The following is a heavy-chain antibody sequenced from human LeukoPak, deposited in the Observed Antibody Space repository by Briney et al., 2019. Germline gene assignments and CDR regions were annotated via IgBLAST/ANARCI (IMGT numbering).Heavy chain of an antibody. CDR2: VYTGGS. Sequence: PSETLSLTCTVSGGSISSYYWSWIRQPAGKGLEWIGRVYTGGSNSNPSLKSRVTTSVDTSKNQFSLKLSSVTAADTAVYYCARTLSTFGPAYFDYWGQGTLVTVSS. J-gene: IGHJ4*02. V-gene: IGHV4-4*07. D-gene: IGHD3-3*02. CDR1: GGSISSYY. CDR3: ARTLSTFGPAYFDY.